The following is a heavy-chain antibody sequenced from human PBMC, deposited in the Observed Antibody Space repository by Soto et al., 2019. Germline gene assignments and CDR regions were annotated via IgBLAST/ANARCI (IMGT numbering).Heavy chain of an antibody. Sequence: SCRASGRTFSSSAIRWGRRAPGHGRGWLGGIIPIFGAASDAQKVQGMVTLTADESTSTDYMKLSSLRSEDTAVYYCARTDLDGFEPWGQGTLVTVSS. CDR2: IIPIFGAA. CDR1: GRTFSSSA. J-gene: IGHJ5*02. CDR3: ARTDLDGFEP. V-gene: IGHV1-69*01.